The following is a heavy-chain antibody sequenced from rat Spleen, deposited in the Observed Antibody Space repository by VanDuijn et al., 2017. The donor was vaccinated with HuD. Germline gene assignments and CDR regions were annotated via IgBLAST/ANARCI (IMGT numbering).Heavy chain of an antibody. CDR2: INGAGIT. Sequence: EVQLQESGPGLVKPSQSLSLTCSVTGYSITNNYWGWIRKFPGSKMEWMGYINGAGITNYNPSLKSRISITRDTSKNQFFLQVNSVTTEDTANYYCARRRYDGTYYLYWGQGVMVTVSS. D-gene: IGHD1-12*02. CDR3: ARRRYDGTYYLY. V-gene: IGHV3-3*01. CDR1: GYSITNNY. J-gene: IGHJ2*01.